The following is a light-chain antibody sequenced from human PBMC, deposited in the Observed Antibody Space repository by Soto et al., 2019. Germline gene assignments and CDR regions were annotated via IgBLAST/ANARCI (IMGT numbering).Light chain of an antibody. CDR1: QDISKY. Sequence: DIQMTQSPSSLSASVGDRVTITCQASQDISKYLHWYQQKPGKAPKLLIYDASNLETGVPSRFGGSGSGTDFTFTINSVQPEDIATYYCQQYVHKITFGGGTKGEI. CDR3: QQYVHKIT. CDR2: DAS. V-gene: IGKV1-33*01. J-gene: IGKJ4*01.